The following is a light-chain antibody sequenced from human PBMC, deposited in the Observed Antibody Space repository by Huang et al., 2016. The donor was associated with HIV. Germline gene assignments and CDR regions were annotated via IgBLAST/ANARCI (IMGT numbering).Light chain of an antibody. J-gene: IGKJ2*01. Sequence: DIQMTQSPSSLSAFVGDRVIITCRAGQRVDKYLTWYQQMTGRAPKLLIYGASSLQGGVSSRFSGSGSGTYFTLTIKSLQPEDAATYFCQQSYRIPRTFGQGTLLEI. CDR3: QQSYRIPRT. CDR2: GAS. V-gene: IGKV1-39*01. CDR1: QRVDKY.